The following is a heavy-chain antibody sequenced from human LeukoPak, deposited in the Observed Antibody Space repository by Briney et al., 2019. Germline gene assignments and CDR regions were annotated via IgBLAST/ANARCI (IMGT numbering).Heavy chain of an antibody. V-gene: IGHV4-34*01. Sequence: SETLSLTCAVYGVSFSGYYWSWIRQPPGKGLEWIGEINHSGSTNYNPSLKSRVTISVDTSKNQFSLKLSSVTAADTAVYYCARGRTSSLRRPYYFDYWGQGTLVTVSS. J-gene: IGHJ4*02. CDR2: INHSGST. D-gene: IGHD4-17*01. CDR3: ARGRTSSLRRPYYFDY. CDR1: GVSFSGYY.